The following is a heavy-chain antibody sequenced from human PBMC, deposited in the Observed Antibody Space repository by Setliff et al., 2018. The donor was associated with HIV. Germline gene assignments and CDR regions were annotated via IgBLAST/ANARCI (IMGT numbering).Heavy chain of an antibody. V-gene: IGHV1-18*01. CDR3: ARTKIFSAGFRGYLTGPITWFDP. Sequence: ASVKVSCKASGYTFTSYGISWVRQAPGQGLEWMGWISAYNGNTNYAQKLQGRVTMTTDTSTTTAYMELRVLRSDDTAVYYCARTKIFSAGFRGYLTGPITWFDPWGQGTLVTVSS. J-gene: IGHJ5*02. CDR2: ISAYNGNT. CDR1: GYTFTSYG. D-gene: IGHD3-10*01.